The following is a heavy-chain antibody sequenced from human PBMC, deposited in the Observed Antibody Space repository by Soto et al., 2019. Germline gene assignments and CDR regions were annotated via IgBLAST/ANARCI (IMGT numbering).Heavy chain of an antibody. Sequence: SETLSLTCTVSGGSFSSSSYYWGWIRQPPGKGLEWIGSIYYSGSTYYNPSLKSRVTISVDTSKNQFSLKLSSVTAADTAVYYCARGSPSSPVGYSYGYVAGSYFFWGQGTLVTVSS. V-gene: IGHV4-39*01. D-gene: IGHD5-18*01. J-gene: IGHJ4*02. CDR2: IYYSGST. CDR1: GGSFSSSSYY. CDR3: ARGSPSSPVGYSYGYVAGSYFF.